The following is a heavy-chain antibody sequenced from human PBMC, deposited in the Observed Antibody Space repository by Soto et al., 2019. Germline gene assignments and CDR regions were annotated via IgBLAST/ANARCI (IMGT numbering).Heavy chain of an antibody. J-gene: IGHJ6*02. CDR1: GYTFTGYY. CDR2: INPNSGST. V-gene: IGHV1-2*04. CDR3: ARGYCSGGSRYHVGMDV. D-gene: IGHD2-15*01. Sequence: ASVKVSCKASGYTFTGYYMHWVRQAPGQGLEWMGWINPNSGSTNYAQKFQGWVTMTRDTSISTAYMELSRLRSDDTAVYYCARGYCSGGSRYHVGMDVWGQGTTVTVPS.